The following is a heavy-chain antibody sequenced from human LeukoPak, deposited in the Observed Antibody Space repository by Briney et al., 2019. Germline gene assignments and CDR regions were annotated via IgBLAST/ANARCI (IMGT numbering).Heavy chain of an antibody. Sequence: ASVTVSCMASGYTFTSYGISWVRQAPGQGLEWMGWISAYNGNTNYAQKLQGRVTMTTDTSTSTAYMELRSLRSDDTAVYYCARTKYYYDSSGYYTEYFQHWGQGTLVTVSS. CDR2: ISAYNGNT. J-gene: IGHJ1*01. CDR3: ARTKYYYDSSGYYTEYFQH. D-gene: IGHD3-22*01. CDR1: GYTFTSYG. V-gene: IGHV1-18*01.